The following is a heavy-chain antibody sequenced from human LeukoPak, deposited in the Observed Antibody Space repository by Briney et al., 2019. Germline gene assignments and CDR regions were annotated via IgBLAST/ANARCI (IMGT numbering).Heavy chain of an antibody. CDR1: GGSFSGYY. CDR3: ARRGSRIQLWLRDYYYYMDV. Sequence: SETLSLTCAVYGGSFSGYYWSWIRQPPGKGLEWIGEINHSGSTNYNPSLKSRVTISVDTSKNQFSLKLSSVTAADTAVYYCARRGSRIQLWLRDYYYYMDVWGKGTTVTVSS. J-gene: IGHJ6*03. D-gene: IGHD5-18*01. V-gene: IGHV4-34*01. CDR2: INHSGST.